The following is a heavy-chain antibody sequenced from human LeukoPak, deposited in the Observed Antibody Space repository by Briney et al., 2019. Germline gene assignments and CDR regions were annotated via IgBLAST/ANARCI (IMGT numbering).Heavy chain of an antibody. CDR3: ARDGSYYGPDY. CDR2: IRPDGSEK. Sequence: GGSLRLSCAASGFPFSYYWMAWVRQAPGKGLVWVANIRPDGSEKFYVDSMKGRITISRDNAKNSLCLQINSLRPEDTAVFYCARDGSYYGPDYWGQGTSVTVSS. CDR1: GFPFSYYW. V-gene: IGHV3-7*04. D-gene: IGHD3-10*01. J-gene: IGHJ4*02.